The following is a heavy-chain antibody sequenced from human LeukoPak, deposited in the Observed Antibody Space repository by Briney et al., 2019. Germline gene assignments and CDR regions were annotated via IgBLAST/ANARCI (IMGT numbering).Heavy chain of an antibody. D-gene: IGHD3-22*01. CDR3: TTDQIRITMIVVVLGY. Sequence: GGSLRLSCAASGFTFSNAWMSWVRQAPGKGLEWVGRIKSKTDGGTTDYAAPVKGRFTISRDDSKNTLYLQMNSLKTEDTAVYYCTTDQIRITMIVVVLGYWGQGTLVTVSS. CDR2: IKSKTDGGTT. V-gene: IGHV3-15*01. J-gene: IGHJ4*02. CDR1: GFTFSNAW.